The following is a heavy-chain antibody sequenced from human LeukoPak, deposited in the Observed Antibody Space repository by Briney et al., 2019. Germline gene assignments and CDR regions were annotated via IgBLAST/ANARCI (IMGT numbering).Heavy chain of an antibody. CDR1: GYTFTSFD. V-gene: IGHV1-8*01. Sequence: ASVKVSCKASGYTFTSFDINWVRQATGQGLEWMGWMNPNSGNTGYAEKLQGRVTMTRNTSISTAYMELSSLRPEDTAVYYCATRGGLAADGTVRFDPWGQGTLVTVSS. D-gene: IGHD6-13*01. CDR3: ATRGGLAADGTVRFDP. J-gene: IGHJ5*02. CDR2: MNPNSGNT.